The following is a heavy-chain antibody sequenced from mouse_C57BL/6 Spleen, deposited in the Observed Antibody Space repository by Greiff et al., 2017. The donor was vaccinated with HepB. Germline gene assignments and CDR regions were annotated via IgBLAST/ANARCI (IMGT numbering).Heavy chain of an antibody. V-gene: IGHV1-47*01. Sequence: QVQLKESGAELVKPGASVKMSCKASGYTFTTYPIEWMKQNHGKSLEWIGNFHPYNDDTKYNEKFKGKATLTVEKSSSTVYLELSRLTSDDSAVYYCARIYYGSSYAWFAYWGQGTLVTVSA. CDR2: FHPYNDDT. CDR3: ARIYYGSSYAWFAY. D-gene: IGHD1-1*01. CDR1: GYTFTTYP. J-gene: IGHJ3*01.